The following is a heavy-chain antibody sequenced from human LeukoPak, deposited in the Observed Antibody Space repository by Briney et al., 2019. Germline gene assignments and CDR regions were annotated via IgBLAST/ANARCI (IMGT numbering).Heavy chain of an antibody. CDR1: GFTFSLHI. CDR3: VRQSEGLDP. D-gene: IGHD5-12*01. Sequence: PGRSLRLSFAASGFTFSLHIMHWVRQAPGKGLEWVAGIGKNGNNEFYADSVRGRFLISRDNSKNTLHLQMNSLTPDDTAVYFCVRQSEGLDPWGQGTLLTVSS. V-gene: IGHV3-30*03. CDR2: IGKNGNNE. J-gene: IGHJ5*02.